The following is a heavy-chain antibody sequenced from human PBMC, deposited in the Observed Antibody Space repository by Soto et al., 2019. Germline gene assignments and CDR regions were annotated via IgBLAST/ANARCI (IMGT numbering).Heavy chain of an antibody. CDR1: GGSISSYY. CDR3: ARSMVWGVDAFDI. D-gene: IGHD3-10*01. J-gene: IGHJ3*02. V-gene: IGHV4-59*01. Sequence: QVQLQESGPGLVKPSETLSLTCTVSGGSISSYYWSWIRQPPGKGLEWIGYIYYSGSTNYNPALKSRVTISVDTSKNQFALKLSSVTAADTDVYYCARSMVWGVDAFDIWGQGTMVTVSS. CDR2: IYYSGST.